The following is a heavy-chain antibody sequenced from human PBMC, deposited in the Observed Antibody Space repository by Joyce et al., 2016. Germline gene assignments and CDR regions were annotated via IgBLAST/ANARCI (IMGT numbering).Heavy chain of an antibody. J-gene: IGHJ4*02. CDR3: VMLDRHSGSYYPEY. D-gene: IGHD1-26*01. CDR2: IYYTGKS. CDR1: CVSVSNPDYY. Sequence: QVQLQESGPGLVKPSQTLSLTCTFFCVSVSNPDYYWSWIRQHPEKVLAGIGYIYYTGKSFYNPSLTSRVSMSVATSNNQFSLNLRSVTVADTAVYYCVMLDRHSGSYYPEYWGQGSLVTVSS. V-gene: IGHV4-31*03.